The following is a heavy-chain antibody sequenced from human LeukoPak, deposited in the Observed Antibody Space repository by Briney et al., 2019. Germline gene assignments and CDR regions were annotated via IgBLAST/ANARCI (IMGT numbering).Heavy chain of an antibody. J-gene: IGHJ4*02. CDR2: IYHSGST. CDR1: GGSISSGGYY. V-gene: IGHV4-30-2*05. CDR3: ARTRIQLWLHVQLDY. Sequence: KPSQTLSLTCTVSGGSISSGGYYWSWIRQPPGKGLEWIGYIYHSGSTYYNPSLKSRVTISVDTSKNQFSLKLSSVTAADTAVYYCARTRIQLWLHVQLDYWGQGTLVTVSS. D-gene: IGHD5-18*01.